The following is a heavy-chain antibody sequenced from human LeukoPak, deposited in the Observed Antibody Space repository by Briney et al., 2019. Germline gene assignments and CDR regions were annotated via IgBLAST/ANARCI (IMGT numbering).Heavy chain of an antibody. Sequence: ASVKVSCKASGYTFTHYGISWGRQAPGQGLEGMGWISTYNGNTKYTQNLQGRVTMTTDTSPSTDYIDLTSLRSDDTAVYYCARSGHRRYYYASGPDYWGQGTLVTVSS. J-gene: IGHJ4*02. CDR2: ISTYNGNT. D-gene: IGHD3-10*01. CDR3: ARSGHRRYYYASGPDY. CDR1: GYTFTHYG. V-gene: IGHV1-18*01.